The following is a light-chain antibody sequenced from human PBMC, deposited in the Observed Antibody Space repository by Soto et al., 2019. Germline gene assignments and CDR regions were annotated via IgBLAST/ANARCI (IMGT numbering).Light chain of an antibody. CDR3: GTWDSSLNVGV. CDR2: DNN. CDR1: GSNIGNNY. V-gene: IGLV1-51*01. Sequence: QSVLTQPPSVSAAPGQKVTISCSGSGSNIGNNYVSWYQQLPGTAPKLLIYDNNKRPSGIPDRFSGSKSGTSATLGITGLQTGDEADYYCGTWDSSLNVGVFGGGTKVTVL. J-gene: IGLJ2*01.